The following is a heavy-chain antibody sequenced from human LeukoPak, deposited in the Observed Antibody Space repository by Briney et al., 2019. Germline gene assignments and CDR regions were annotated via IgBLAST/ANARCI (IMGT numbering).Heavy chain of an antibody. D-gene: IGHD6-13*01. Sequence: GASVKVSCKASGYTFTSYGISWVRQAPGQGLEWMGWISAYNGNTNYAQKLQGRVTMTTDTSTSTAYMELRSLRSDDTAVYYCARDVGQQLDYYYYGMDVWGQGTTVTVSS. V-gene: IGHV1-18*01. J-gene: IGHJ6*02. CDR1: GYTFTSYG. CDR2: ISAYNGNT. CDR3: ARDVGQQLDYYYYGMDV.